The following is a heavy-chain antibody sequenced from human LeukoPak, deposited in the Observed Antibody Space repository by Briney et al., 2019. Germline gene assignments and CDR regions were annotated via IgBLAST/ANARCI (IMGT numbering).Heavy chain of an antibody. J-gene: IGHJ6*02. Sequence: GASVKVSCKASGYTFTSYDINWVRQATGQGLEWMGWMNPNSGNTGYAQKFQGRVTMTRNTSISTAYMELRSLRSDDTAVYYCARDLGLSLDYYYYGMDVWGQGTTVTVSS. CDR2: MNPNSGNT. CDR3: ARDLGLSLDYYYYGMDV. V-gene: IGHV1-8*01. D-gene: IGHD3-16*01. CDR1: GYTFTSYD.